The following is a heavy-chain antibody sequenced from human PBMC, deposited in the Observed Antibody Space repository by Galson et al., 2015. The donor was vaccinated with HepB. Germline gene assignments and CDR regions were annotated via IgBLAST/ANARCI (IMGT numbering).Heavy chain of an antibody. CDR2: INYSGNT. CDR1: Y. D-gene: IGHD6-19*01. V-gene: IGHV4-59*13. J-gene: IGHJ4*02. CDR3: ARVSQWLAHFDS. Sequence: YWSWIRQLPGKGLEWIGYINYSGNTNYNPSLKSRVTISEDTSKNQFSLNLTSVTAADTAVYYCARVSQWLAHFDSWGQGTLVTVSS.